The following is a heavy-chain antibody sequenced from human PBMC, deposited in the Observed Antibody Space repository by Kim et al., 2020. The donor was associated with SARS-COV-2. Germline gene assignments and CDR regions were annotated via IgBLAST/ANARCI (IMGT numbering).Heavy chain of an antibody. V-gene: IGHV4-31*03. CDR2: IYYSGST. CDR1: GGSISSGGYY. CDR3: GRGKWELPQTY. Sequence: SETLSLTCTVSGGSISSGGYYWSWIRQHPGKGLEWIGYIYYSGSTYNNPSLKSRVTISVDTSKNQFSLKLSSVTAADTAVYYCGRGKWELPQTYWGQVTLVTVSS. J-gene: IGHJ4*02. D-gene: IGHD1-26*01.